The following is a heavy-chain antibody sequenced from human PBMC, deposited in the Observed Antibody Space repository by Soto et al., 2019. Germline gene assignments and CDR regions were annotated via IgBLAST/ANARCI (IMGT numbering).Heavy chain of an antibody. CDR1: GGSIISYY. CDR3: ARGGGSSWYDLYDY. V-gene: IGHV4-4*07. CDR2: IYTSGST. J-gene: IGHJ4*02. Sequence: PSETLSLTCTVSGGSIISYYWSWIRQPAGKGLEWIGRIYTSGSTNYNPSLKSRVTMSVDTSKNQFSLKLSSVTAADTAVYYCARGGGSSWYDLYDYWGQGTLVTVSS. D-gene: IGHD6-13*01.